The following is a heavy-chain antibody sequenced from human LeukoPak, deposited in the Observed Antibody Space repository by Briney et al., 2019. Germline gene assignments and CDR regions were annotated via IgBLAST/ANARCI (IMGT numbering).Heavy chain of an antibody. J-gene: IGHJ6*03. D-gene: IGHD3-22*01. CDR2: IYTSGST. Sequence: SETLSLTCTVSGGSISSYYWSWIRQPAGKGLEWIGRIYTSGSTNYNPSLKSRVTVSVDTSKNQFSLKLSSVTAADTAVYYCARDRYYDSSGDYYYYMDVWGKGTTVTISS. CDR1: GGSISSYY. V-gene: IGHV4-4*07. CDR3: ARDRYYDSSGDYYYYMDV.